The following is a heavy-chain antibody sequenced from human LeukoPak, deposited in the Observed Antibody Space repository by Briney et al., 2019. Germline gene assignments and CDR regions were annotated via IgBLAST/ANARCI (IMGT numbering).Heavy chain of an antibody. CDR1: GFTFSSYA. Sequence: GGSLRLSCAASGFTFSSYAMSWVRQAPGKGLEWVSAISGSGGSTYYADSVKGLFTISRDNPKNTLYLQMNSLRAEDTAVYYCAKDLGEMYYDIFTGPTGDYWGQGTLVTVSS. J-gene: IGHJ4*02. CDR3: AKDLGEMYYDIFTGPTGDY. CDR2: ISGSGGST. D-gene: IGHD3-9*01. V-gene: IGHV3-23*01.